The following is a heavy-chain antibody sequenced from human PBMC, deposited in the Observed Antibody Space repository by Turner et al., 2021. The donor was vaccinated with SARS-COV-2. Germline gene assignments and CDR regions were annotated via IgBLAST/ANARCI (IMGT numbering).Heavy chain of an antibody. D-gene: IGHD4-17*01. Sequence: HWVRQAPGKGLEWVAVISYDGSIKYYADSVKGRFTISRDNSKNTLYLQMNSLRAEDTAVYYCERGVAVYGENRPFDYWGQGTLVTVSS. CDR3: ERGVAVYGENRPFDY. CDR2: ISYDGSIK. V-gene: IGHV3-30*04. J-gene: IGHJ4*02.